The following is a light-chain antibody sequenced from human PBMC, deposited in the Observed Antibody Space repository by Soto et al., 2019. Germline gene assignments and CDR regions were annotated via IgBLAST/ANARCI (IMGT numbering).Light chain of an antibody. CDR1: TGPVTTTHY. V-gene: IGLV7-46*01. CDR2: DTY. J-gene: IGLJ3*02. Sequence: QTVVTQEPSVTVSPGGTVILTCGSSTGPVTTTHYHYWFQQKPGQAPSTLIYDTYYTHSWTPARFSGSLVGGQAALTLSGAQPEDEADDDCLLSYAGPGGRRVLFGGGTQLTVL. CDR3: LLSYAGPGGRRVL.